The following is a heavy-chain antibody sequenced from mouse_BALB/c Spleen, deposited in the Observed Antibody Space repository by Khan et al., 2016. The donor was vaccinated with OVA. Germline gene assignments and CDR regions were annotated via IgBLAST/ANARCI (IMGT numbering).Heavy chain of an antibody. D-gene: IGHD2-14*01. Sequence: QIQLVQSGPDLKKPGETVRISCKASGYTFTDYSMNWVKQAPGKDVKWMGWINTETGEPTYADDFKGRFAFSLETSASTAYLQINNLKNEDTATXFCAKQYDLAMDYWGQGTSVTVSS. J-gene: IGHJ4*01. CDR1: GYTFTDYS. CDR3: AKQYDLAMDY. V-gene: IGHV9-2-1*01. CDR2: INTETGEP.